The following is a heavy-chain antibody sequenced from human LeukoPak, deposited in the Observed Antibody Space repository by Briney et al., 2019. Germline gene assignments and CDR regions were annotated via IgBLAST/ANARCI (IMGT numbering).Heavy chain of an antibody. CDR3: ARGGDHYYDSSGPQGY. CDR1: GYTFTSYD. D-gene: IGHD3-22*01. Sequence: ASVKVSCKASGYTFTSYDINWVRQATGQGLEWMGWMNPNSGNTGYAQKFQGRVTMTRNTSISTAYMELSSLRSEDTAVYYCARGGDHYYDSSGPQGYWGQGTLVTVSS. J-gene: IGHJ4*02. V-gene: IGHV1-8*01. CDR2: MNPNSGNT.